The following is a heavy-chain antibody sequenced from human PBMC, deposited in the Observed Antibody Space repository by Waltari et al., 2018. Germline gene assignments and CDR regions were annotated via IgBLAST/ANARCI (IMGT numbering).Heavy chain of an antibody. CDR2: INPNNGGT. D-gene: IGHD3-3*01. CDR1: GYTFPAYY. J-gene: IGHJ4*02. V-gene: IGHV1-2*02. Sequence: QVQLVQSGAEVKKPGASVKVSCKASGYTFPAYYMHWVRQAPGQGLEWMGWINPNNGGTNYAQKYQGRVTMTRDTSISTAYMELSGLTSDDTAVYYCATSDFWSGYYIGYWGQGTLVTASS. CDR3: ATSDFWSGYYIGY.